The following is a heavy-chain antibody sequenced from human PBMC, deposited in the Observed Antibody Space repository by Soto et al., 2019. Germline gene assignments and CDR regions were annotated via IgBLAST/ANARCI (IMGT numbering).Heavy chain of an antibody. Sequence: SEALSLPCGVSHFAISSCYYWGCIRQSPGKGLEWLGTIYHTGHTYYNPSFKSRVTISLDTSENQFSLRLSSVTAEDTAVYYCAKGSVVVAAKFDSWGQGTLVTVSS. CDR2: IYHTGHT. CDR3: AKGSVVVAAKFDS. V-gene: IGHV4-38-2*01. D-gene: IGHD2-21*02. CDR1: HFAISSCYY. J-gene: IGHJ4*02.